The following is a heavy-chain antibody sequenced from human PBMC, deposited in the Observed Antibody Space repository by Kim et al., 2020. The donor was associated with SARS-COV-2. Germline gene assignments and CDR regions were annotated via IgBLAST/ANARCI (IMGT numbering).Heavy chain of an antibody. V-gene: IGHV3-23*01. J-gene: IGHJ5*02. D-gene: IGHD6-13*01. Sequence: GGSLRLSCAASGFTFSSYAMSWVRQAPGKGLEWVSAISNRGVSTFYADSGKGRFTISSDNSQNTLYLQMNSLRAEDTAIYYWPKAAAIYNWFDPWGQGTLVTVSS. CDR2: ISNRGVST. CDR1: GFTFSSYA. CDR3: PKAAAIYNWFDP.